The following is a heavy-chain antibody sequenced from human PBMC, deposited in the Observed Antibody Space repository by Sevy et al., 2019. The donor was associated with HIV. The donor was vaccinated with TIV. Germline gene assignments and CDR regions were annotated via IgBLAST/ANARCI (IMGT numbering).Heavy chain of an antibody. Sequence: GGSLRLSCAASGFTFSTYAMNWVRQAPGKGLEWVSATSGRGGMTYYADSVKGRFTISRVNSKNTLYLQMNSPRAEDTAVYYCAREGDQQPFDYWGQGTLVTVSS. CDR1: GFTFSTYA. CDR2: TSGRGGMT. V-gene: IGHV3-23*01. CDR3: AREGDQQPFDY. J-gene: IGHJ4*02. D-gene: IGHD6-13*01.